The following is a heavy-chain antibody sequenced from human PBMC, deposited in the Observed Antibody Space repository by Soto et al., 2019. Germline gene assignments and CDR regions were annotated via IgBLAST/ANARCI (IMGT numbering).Heavy chain of an antibody. V-gene: IGHV3-11*06. CDR2: ISSTSTYT. Sequence: SGWSLRLSCAASGFAFSDYHMTWIRQAPGKGLEWISYISSTSTYTNYADSVKGRFTISRDNTKNSLYLQMSSLRAEDTAVYYCARWYYSGYNGYVTFAFWGKGSLAIVSS. D-gene: IGHD3-10*01. CDR3: ARWYYSGYNGYVTFAF. CDR1: GFAFSDYH. J-gene: IGHJ4*02.